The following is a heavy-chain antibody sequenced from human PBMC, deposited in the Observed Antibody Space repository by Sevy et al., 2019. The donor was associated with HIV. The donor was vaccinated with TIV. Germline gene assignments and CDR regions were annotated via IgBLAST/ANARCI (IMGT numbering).Heavy chain of an antibody. CDR1: GFTFSNYW. J-gene: IGHJ6*02. CDR3: ARSMFIGTWTTRRCFYNYSMDV. D-gene: IGHD3-10*02. CDR2: INYDGSST. Sequence: GVSLRLSCAASGFTFSNYWIHWVRQAPGKGLEWVSHINYDGSSTSYGDSVKGRFTISRDNAKNTLYLQMKSLGAEDTAVYYCARSMFIGTWTTRRCFYNYSMDVWGQGSTVTLCS. V-gene: IGHV3-74*03.